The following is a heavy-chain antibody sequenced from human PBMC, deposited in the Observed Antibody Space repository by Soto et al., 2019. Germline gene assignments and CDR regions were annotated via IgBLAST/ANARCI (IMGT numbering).Heavy chain of an antibody. Sequence: QVQLQESGPGLVRPSQTLSLTCTVSGDSISSADYYWSWIRQTPGKVLEWIGHVFYSGTTYYNPSLKSRLTISVDTSNNHFSLRLTSVTAADTAVYYCARDLWVEPELYYYGMDVWGQGTTVTVSS. D-gene: IGHD1-1*01. J-gene: IGHJ6*02. CDR1: GDSISSADYY. V-gene: IGHV4-30-4*01. CDR3: ARDLWVEPELYYYGMDV. CDR2: VFYSGTT.